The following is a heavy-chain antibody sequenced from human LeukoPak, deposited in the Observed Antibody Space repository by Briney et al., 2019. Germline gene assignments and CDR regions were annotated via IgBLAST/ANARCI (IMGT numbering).Heavy chain of an antibody. CDR2: ISYDGSNK. CDR1: GFTFSSYA. CDR3: ARAITMIVVVGFDY. J-gene: IGHJ4*02. V-gene: IGHV3-30*04. Sequence: PGGSLRLSCAASGFTFSSYAMHWLRQAPGKGLQGVAVISYDGSNKYYADSVKGRFTISRDNSKNTLYLQMSSLRAEDTAVYYCARAITMIVVVGFDYWGQGTLVTVSS. D-gene: IGHD3-22*01.